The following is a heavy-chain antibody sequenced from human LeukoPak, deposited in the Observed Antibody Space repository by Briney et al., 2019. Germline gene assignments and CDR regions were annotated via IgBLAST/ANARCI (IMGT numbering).Heavy chain of an antibody. J-gene: IGHJ6*02. Sequence: ASVKVSCKASGYTFTSYGISWVRQAPGQGLEWMGWISAYNGNTNYAQKLQGRVTMTTDTSTSTAYMELRSLRSDDTAVYYCARERWGLLHPLYYYYGMDVWGQGTTVTVSS. CDR2: ISAYNGNT. CDR1: GYTFTSYG. CDR3: ARERWGLLHPLYYYYGMDV. D-gene: IGHD1-26*01. V-gene: IGHV1-18*01.